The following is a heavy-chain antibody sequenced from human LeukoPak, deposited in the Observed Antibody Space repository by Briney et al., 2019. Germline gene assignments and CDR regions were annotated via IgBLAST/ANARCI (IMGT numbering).Heavy chain of an antibody. Sequence: PGGSLRLSCAASGFTFDDYAMHWVRQAPGKGLEWVSGISWNRGSIGYADSVKGRFTISRDNAKNSLYLQMNSLRAEDTALYYCAKAYCSSTSCYRVNAFDIWGQGTMVTVSS. J-gene: IGHJ3*02. CDR3: AKAYCSSTSCYRVNAFDI. D-gene: IGHD2-2*01. V-gene: IGHV3-9*01. CDR1: GFTFDDYA. CDR2: ISWNRGSI.